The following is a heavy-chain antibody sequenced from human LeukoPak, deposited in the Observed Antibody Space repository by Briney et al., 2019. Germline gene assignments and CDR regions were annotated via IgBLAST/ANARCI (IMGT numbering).Heavy chain of an antibody. D-gene: IGHD6-13*01. CDR2: IWYDGSNK. CDR1: GFTFSSYG. CDR3: ARVRRYSSSWYYFDY. V-gene: IGHV3-33*01. J-gene: IGHJ4*02. Sequence: GGSLRLSCAASGFTFSSYGMHWVRQAPGKGLEWVTVIWYDGSNKYYADSVKGRFTISRDNSKNTLYLQMNSLRAEDTAVYYCARVRRYSSSWYYFDYWGQGTLVTVSS.